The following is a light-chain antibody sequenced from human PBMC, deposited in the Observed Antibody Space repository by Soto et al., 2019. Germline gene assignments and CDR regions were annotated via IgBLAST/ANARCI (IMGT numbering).Light chain of an antibody. Sequence: SALTQPASVSGSPGQSITISCTGTSSDVGGYNYVSWYQQHPGKAPKLMIYDVSNRPSGVSNRFSGSKSGNTASLTITGLQAEDEADYYCSSYTSGGTLYVFGTGTKVTVL. CDR1: SSDVGGYNY. J-gene: IGLJ1*01. V-gene: IGLV2-14*01. CDR2: DVS. CDR3: SSYTSGGTLYV.